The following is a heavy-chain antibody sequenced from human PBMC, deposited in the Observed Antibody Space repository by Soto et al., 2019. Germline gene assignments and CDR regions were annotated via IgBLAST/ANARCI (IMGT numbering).Heavy chain of an antibody. CDR1: GFTFSSYA. D-gene: IGHD3-22*01. Sequence: GGSLRLSCAAPGFTFSSYAMSWVRQAPGKGLEWVSSLSGSGDSTYYADPVKGRFTISRDNSKNTLYLQMNSLRAEDRAVYFCAKDSEYYDDSSGYYTFDDWGQGTLVTVSS. CDR2: LSGSGDST. CDR3: AKDSEYYDDSSGYYTFDD. V-gene: IGHV3-23*01. J-gene: IGHJ4*02.